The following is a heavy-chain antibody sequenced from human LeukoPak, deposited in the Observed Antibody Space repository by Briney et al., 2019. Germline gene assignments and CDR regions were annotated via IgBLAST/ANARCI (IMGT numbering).Heavy chain of an antibody. CDR1: GYTFTGYY. J-gene: IGHJ4*02. CDR3: ARHAVDTATPDY. CDR2: INPNSGGT. V-gene: IGHV1-2*02. D-gene: IGHD5-18*01. Sequence: ASVKVSCKASGYTFTGYYMHWVRQAPGRGLEWMGWINPNSGGTNYAQKFQGRVTMTRDTSISTAYMELSRLRSDDTAVYYCARHAVDTATPDYWGQGTLVTVSS.